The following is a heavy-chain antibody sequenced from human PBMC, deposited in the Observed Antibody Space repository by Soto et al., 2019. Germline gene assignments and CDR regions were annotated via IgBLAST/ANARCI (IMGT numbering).Heavy chain of an antibody. J-gene: IGHJ6*02. D-gene: IGHD5-18*01. Sequence: SVKVSCKASGGTFSSYAISWVRQAPGQGLEWMGGIIPIFGTANYAQKFQGRVTITADESTSTAYMELSSLRSEDTAVYYCARDRRGYSYGHYYYYGMDVWGQGTTVTVSS. V-gene: IGHV1-69*13. CDR1: GGTFSSYA. CDR2: IIPIFGTA. CDR3: ARDRRGYSYGHYYYYGMDV.